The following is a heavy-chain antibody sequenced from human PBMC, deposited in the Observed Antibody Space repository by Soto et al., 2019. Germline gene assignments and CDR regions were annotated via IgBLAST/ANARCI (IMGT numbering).Heavy chain of an antibody. CDR2: ISGSGGST. CDR1: GFTFSSYA. Sequence: GGSLRLSCAASGFTFSSYAMSWVRQAPGKGLEWVSAISGSGGSTYYADSVKGRFTISRDNSKNTLYLQMNSLRAEDTAVYYCAKEGYDFWSGYSRAPYYFDYWGQGTLVTVSS. D-gene: IGHD3-3*01. V-gene: IGHV3-23*01. CDR3: AKEGYDFWSGYSRAPYYFDY. J-gene: IGHJ4*02.